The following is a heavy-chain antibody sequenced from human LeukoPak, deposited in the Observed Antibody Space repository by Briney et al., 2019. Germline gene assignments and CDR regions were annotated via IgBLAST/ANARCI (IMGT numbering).Heavy chain of an antibody. CDR3: AEGGVQVPQNLFGP. Sequence: SETLSLTCTVSGGSISSGGYYWSWIRQHPGKGLEWIGYIYYSGSTYYNPSLKSRVTISVDTSKNQFSLKLSSVTAADTAVYYCAEGGVQVPQNLFGPWGQGTLVTVSS. J-gene: IGHJ5*01. CDR1: GGSISSGGYY. CDR2: IYYSGST. V-gene: IGHV4-31*03. D-gene: IGHD1-1*01.